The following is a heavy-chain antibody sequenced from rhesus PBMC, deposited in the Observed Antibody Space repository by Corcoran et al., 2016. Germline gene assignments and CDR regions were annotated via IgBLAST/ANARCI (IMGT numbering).Heavy chain of an antibody. V-gene: IGHV4-99*01. D-gene: IGHD2-39*01. J-gene: IGHJ5-1*01. Sequence: QVQLQASGPGLVKPSETLYLTCAVSGYSISSGYYGGWIRQPPGKGLEYIGYISGSSGSTYYNPSLKSRVTISKDTSKNQFSLKLSSVTAADTAVYYCARTPGNRFDVWGPGVLVTVSS. CDR3: ARTPGNRFDV. CDR2: ISGSSGST. CDR1: GYSISSGYY.